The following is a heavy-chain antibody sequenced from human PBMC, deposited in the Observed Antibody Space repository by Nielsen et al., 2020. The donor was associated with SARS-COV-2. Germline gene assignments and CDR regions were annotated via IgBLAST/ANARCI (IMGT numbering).Heavy chain of an antibody. Sequence: SETLSLTCTVSGGSVSSGSYYWSWIRQPPGKGLEWIGYIYYSGSTNYNPSLKSRVTISVDTSKNQFSLKLSSVTAADTAVYYCARAVTPTTFDIWGQGTMVTVSS. J-gene: IGHJ3*02. D-gene: IGHD4-23*01. CDR2: IYYSGST. CDR3: ARAVTPTTFDI. CDR1: GGSVSSGSYY. V-gene: IGHV4-61*01.